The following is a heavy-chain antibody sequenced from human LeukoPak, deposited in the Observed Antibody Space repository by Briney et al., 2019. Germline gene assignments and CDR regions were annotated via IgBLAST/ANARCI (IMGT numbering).Heavy chain of an antibody. Sequence: ASVKVSCKTSGYTFGSFGITWVRRAPGQGLEWMGWIDTYHADTKSAQKFQGRLTMTTDTSTSTASLELRSLRSDDTAVYYCARAFVVGATAADYWGQGTLVTVSS. CDR1: GYTFGSFG. D-gene: IGHD1-26*01. CDR3: ARAFVVGATAADY. V-gene: IGHV1-18*01. J-gene: IGHJ4*02. CDR2: IDTYHADT.